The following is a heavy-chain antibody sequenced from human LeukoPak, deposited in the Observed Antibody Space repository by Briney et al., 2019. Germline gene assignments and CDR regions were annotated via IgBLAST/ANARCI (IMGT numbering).Heavy chain of an antibody. V-gene: IGHV3-30*02. CDR1: GFTFSSYG. Sequence: GGSLRLSCAASGFTFSSYGMHWVRQAPGKGLEWVAFIRYDGSNKYYADSVKGRFTISRDNSKNTLYLQMNSLRAEDTAVYYCAKEYYYDSSGPFDYWGQGTLVTVSS. CDR3: AKEYYYDSSGPFDY. J-gene: IGHJ4*02. D-gene: IGHD3-22*01. CDR2: IRYDGSNK.